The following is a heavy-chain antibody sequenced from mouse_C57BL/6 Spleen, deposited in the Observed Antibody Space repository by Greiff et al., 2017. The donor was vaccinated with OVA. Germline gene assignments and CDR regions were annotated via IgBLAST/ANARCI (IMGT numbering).Heavy chain of an antibody. J-gene: IGHJ3*01. CDR3: ARRNYYDGFAY. CDR2: ISSGSSTI. CDR1: GFTFSDYG. V-gene: IGHV5-17*01. D-gene: IGHD1-1*01. Sequence: EVHLVESGGGLVKPGGSLKLSCAASGFTFSDYGMHWVRQAPEKGLEWVAYISSGSSTIYYADTVKGRFTISRDNAKNTLFLQMTSLRSEDTAMYYCARRNYYDGFAYWGQGTLVTVSA.